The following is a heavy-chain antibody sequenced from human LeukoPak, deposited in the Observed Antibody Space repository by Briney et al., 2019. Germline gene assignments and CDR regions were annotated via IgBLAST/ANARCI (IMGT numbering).Heavy chain of an antibody. CDR3: ARGSLLYSSSWSYHFDY. Sequence: ASVKVSCKASGCTFTSYDINWVRQATGQGLEWMGWMNPNSGNTGYAQKFQGRVTMTRNTSISTAYMELSSLRSEDTAVYYCARGSLLYSSSWSYHFDYWGQGTLVTVSS. V-gene: IGHV1-8*01. CDR2: MNPNSGNT. J-gene: IGHJ4*02. CDR1: GCTFTSYD. D-gene: IGHD6-13*01.